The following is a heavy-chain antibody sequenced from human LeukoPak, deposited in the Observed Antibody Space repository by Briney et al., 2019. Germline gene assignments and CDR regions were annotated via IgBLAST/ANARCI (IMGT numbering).Heavy chain of an antibody. J-gene: IGHJ4*02. Sequence: ASAKVSCKASGGTFSSYAISWVRQAPGQGLEWMGGIIPIFGTANYAQKFQGRVTITADESTSTAYMELSSLRSEDTAVYYCARDGGPTRIGSMFDYWGQGTLVTVSS. D-gene: IGHD3-16*01. CDR3: ARDGGPTRIGSMFDY. CDR2: IIPIFGTA. CDR1: GGTFSSYA. V-gene: IGHV1-69*13.